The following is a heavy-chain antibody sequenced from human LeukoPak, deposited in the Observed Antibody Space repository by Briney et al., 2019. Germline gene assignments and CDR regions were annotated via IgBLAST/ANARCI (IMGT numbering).Heavy chain of an antibody. V-gene: IGHV4-34*01. D-gene: IGHD4-17*01. CDR1: GGSFSGYY. CDR2: INHSGST. J-gene: IGHJ5*02. CDR3: ARDLYGDYSGGWFDP. Sequence: SETLSLTCAVYGGSFSGYYWSWIRQPPGKGLEWIGEINHSGSTNYNPSPKSRVTMSVDTSKNQFSLKLSSVTAADTAVYYCARDLYGDYSGGWFDPWGQGTLVTVSS.